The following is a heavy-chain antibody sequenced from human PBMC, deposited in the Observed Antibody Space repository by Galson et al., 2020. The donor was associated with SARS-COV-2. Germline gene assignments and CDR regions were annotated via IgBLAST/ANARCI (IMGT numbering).Heavy chain of an antibody. CDR1: GYTFNIYG. CDR3: ALYSVRSEAFEV. J-gene: IGHJ3*01. CDR2: INPYNGNT. Sequence: ASVKVSCKASGYTFNIYGLSWIRQAPGQGLEWMGWINPYNGNTNYAQKLQDRITITTDTSTSTLYMDLRSLRSDDTAVYYCALYSVRSEAFEVWGQGTLITGSS. V-gene: IGHV1-18*04. D-gene: IGHD2-21*01.